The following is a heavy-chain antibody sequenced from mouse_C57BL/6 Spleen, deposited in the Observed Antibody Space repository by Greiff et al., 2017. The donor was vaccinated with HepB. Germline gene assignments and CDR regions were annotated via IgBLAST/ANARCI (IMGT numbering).Heavy chain of an antibody. CDR2: ISDGGSYT. Sequence: EVQVVESGGGLVKPGGSLKLSCAASGFTFSSYAMSWVRQTPEKRLEWVATISDGGSYTYYPDNVKGRFTISRDNAKNNLYLQMSHLKSEDTAMYYCARDQDSFDYWGQGTTLTVSS. CDR3: ARDQDSFDY. D-gene: IGHD3-3*01. CDR1: GFTFSSYA. V-gene: IGHV5-4*01. J-gene: IGHJ2*01.